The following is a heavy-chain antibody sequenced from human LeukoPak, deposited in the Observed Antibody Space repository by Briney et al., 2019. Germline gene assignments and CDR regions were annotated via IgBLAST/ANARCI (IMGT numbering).Heavy chain of an antibody. CDR1: GFTFSSYW. Sequence: PGGSLRLSCAASGFTFSSYWMSWVRQAPGKGLEWISYISSSEKTILYADSVKGRFAISRDSAKNSLFLQMNSLRVEDTAVYYCARGHPGAFDIWGQGTMVTVSS. J-gene: IGHJ3*02. CDR2: ISSSEKTI. V-gene: IGHV3-48*03. CDR3: ARGHPGAFDI.